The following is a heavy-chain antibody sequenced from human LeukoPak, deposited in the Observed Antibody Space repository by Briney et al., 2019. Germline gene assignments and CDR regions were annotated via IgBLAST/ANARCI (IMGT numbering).Heavy chain of an antibody. CDR2: INHSGST. Sequence: SEPLSLTCAVYGGSFSVYYWSLIRQPPGKGLEWIGEINHSGSTNYNPSLKSRVTISVDTSTNQFSLKLSPVTAADTAVYYGARRPFLRGVRYFPFDPWGQGTLVTVSS. V-gene: IGHV4-34*01. D-gene: IGHD3-9*01. CDR3: ARRPFLRGVRYFPFDP. J-gene: IGHJ5*02. CDR1: GGSFSVYY.